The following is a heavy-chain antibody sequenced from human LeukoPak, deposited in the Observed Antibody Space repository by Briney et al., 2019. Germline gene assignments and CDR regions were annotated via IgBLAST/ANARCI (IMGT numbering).Heavy chain of an antibody. CDR2: FDPEDGET. V-gene: IGHV1-24*01. CDR3: ATDQSYYYDSSGYYDNWFDP. CDR1: GYTLTELS. D-gene: IGHD3-22*01. Sequence: GASVKVSCKVSGYTLTELSMHWVRQAPGKGLEWMGGFDPEDGETIYAQKFQGRVTMTEDTSTDTAYMELSSLRSEDTAVYHCATDQSYYYDSSGYYDNWFDPWGQGTLVTVSS. J-gene: IGHJ5*02.